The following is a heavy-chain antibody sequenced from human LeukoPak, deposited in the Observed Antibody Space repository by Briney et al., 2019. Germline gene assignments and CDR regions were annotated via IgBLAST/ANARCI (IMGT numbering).Heavy chain of an antibody. CDR2: IYYSGST. J-gene: IGHJ6*02. Sequence: SETLSLTCTVSGGSISSSSYYWGWIRQPPGKGLEWIGSIYYSGSTYYNPSLKSRVTRSVDTSKNQSSLKLSSVTAADTAVYYCVAYFSGGSCYHYYYYGMDVWGQGTTVTVSS. CDR3: VAYFSGGSCYHYYYYGMDV. D-gene: IGHD2-15*01. V-gene: IGHV4-39*01. CDR1: GGSISSSSYY.